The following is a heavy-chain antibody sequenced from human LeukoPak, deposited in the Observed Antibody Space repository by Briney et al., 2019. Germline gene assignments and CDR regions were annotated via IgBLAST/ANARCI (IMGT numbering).Heavy chain of an antibody. Sequence: GGSLRLSCAASGFTFSSYARSWVRQAPGEGLEWVSAISGSGGSTYYADSVKGRFTISRDNSKNTLYLQMNSLRAEDTAVYYCAKTGTSWYYFDYWGQGNLVTVSS. V-gene: IGHV3-23*01. CDR1: GFTFSSYA. J-gene: IGHJ4*02. D-gene: IGHD6-13*01. CDR3: AKTGTSWYYFDY. CDR2: ISGSGGST.